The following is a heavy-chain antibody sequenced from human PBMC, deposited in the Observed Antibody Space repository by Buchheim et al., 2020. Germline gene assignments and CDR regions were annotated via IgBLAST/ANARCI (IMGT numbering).Heavy chain of an antibody. Sequence: QVQLVESGGGVVQPGRSLRLSCAASGFTFSSYGMHWVRQAPGKGLEWVAVISYDGSNKYYADSVKGRFTISRDNYKNTLYLQMNSLRAEDTAVYYCAIGRDYYYYGMDVWGQGTT. J-gene: IGHJ6*02. CDR3: AIGRDYYYYGMDV. V-gene: IGHV3-30*03. CDR1: GFTFSSYG. D-gene: IGHD5-24*01. CDR2: ISYDGSNK.